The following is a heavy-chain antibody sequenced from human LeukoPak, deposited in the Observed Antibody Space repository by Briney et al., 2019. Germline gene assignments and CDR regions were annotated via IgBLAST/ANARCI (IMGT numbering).Heavy chain of an antibody. CDR3: AKDLSSSWYVVP. V-gene: IGHV3-23*01. J-gene: IGHJ5*02. CDR2: ISGSGGST. Sequence: GGSLRLSCAASGFTFSSYAMSWVRQAPGKGLEWVSAISGSGGSTYYVDSVKGQFTISRDNSKNTLYLQMNSLRAEDTAVYYCAKDLSSSWYVVPWGQGTLVTVSS. D-gene: IGHD6-13*01. CDR1: GFTFSSYA.